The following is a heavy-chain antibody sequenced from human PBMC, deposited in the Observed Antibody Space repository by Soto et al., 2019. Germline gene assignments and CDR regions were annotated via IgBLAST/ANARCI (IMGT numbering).Heavy chain of an antibody. CDR2: ISYDGSNK. CDR1: GFTFSSYG. V-gene: IGHV3-30*18. Sequence: PGGSLRLSCAASGFTFSSYGMHWFRQAPGKGLEWVAVISYDGSNKYYADSVKGRFTISRDNSKDTLYLQMNSLRAEDTAVYYCAKDYYRITPHYDFWSGYYAYYYYGMDVWGQGTTVTVSS. CDR3: AKDYYRITPHYDFWSGYYAYYYYGMDV. J-gene: IGHJ6*02. D-gene: IGHD3-3*01.